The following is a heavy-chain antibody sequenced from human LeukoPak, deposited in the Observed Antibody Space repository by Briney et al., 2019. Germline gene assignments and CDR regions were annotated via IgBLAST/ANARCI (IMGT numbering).Heavy chain of an antibody. CDR1: GFSFSSYG. V-gene: IGHV3-66*01. CDR3: ARDLAYGSGSYYLDY. CDR2: IYSGGST. D-gene: IGHD3-10*01. J-gene: IGHJ4*02. Sequence: PGGSLRLSCAASGFSFSSYGMHWVRQAPGKGLEWVSVIYSGGSTYYADSVKGRFTISRDNSKNTLYLQMNSLRAEDTAVYYCARDLAYGSGSYYLDYWGQGTLVTVSS.